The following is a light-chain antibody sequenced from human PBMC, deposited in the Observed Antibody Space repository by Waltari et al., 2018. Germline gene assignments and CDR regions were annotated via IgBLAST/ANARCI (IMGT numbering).Light chain of an antibody. CDR3: QAWDSRAALYV. V-gene: IGLV3-1*01. J-gene: IGLJ1*01. Sequence: SYELTQPPSVSVSPGQTATITCSGDRLGDKYVCWYQQKPGQSPVLVIYQDTKRPSGIPEGFSGSNFGNTATLTISGTQPMDEADYYCQAWDSRAALYVFGTGTKVTVL. CDR1: RLGDKY. CDR2: QDT.